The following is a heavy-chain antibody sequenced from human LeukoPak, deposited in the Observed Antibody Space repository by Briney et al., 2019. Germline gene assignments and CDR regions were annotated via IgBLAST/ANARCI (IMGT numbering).Heavy chain of an antibody. D-gene: IGHD6-13*01. CDR2: ISGSGGST. J-gene: IGHJ4*02. CDR1: GFTFSSYA. CDR3: AKGKYSSSWAIDY. V-gene: IGHV3-23*01. Sequence: PGGSLRLSRAASGFTFSSYAMSWVRQAPGKGLEWVSAISGSGGSTYYADSVKGRFTISRDNSKNTLYLQMNSLRAEDTAVYYCAKGKYSSSWAIDYWGQGTLVTVSS.